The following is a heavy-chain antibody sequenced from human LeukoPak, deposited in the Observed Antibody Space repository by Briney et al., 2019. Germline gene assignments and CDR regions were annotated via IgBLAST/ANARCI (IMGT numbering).Heavy chain of an antibody. D-gene: IGHD2-15*01. V-gene: IGHV3-30*03. CDR1: GFTFSSYG. CDR3: ARGGSYFDY. CDR2: ISYDGSNK. J-gene: IGHJ4*02. Sequence: GGSLRLSCAASGFTFSSYGMHWVRQAPGKGLEWVAVISYDGSNKYYADSVKGRFTISRDNSKNTLYLQMNSLRAEDTAVYYCARGGSYFDYWGQGTLVTVSS.